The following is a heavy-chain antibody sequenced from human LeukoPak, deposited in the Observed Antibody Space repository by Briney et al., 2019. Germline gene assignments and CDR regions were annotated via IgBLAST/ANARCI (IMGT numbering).Heavy chain of an antibody. Sequence: GASVKVSCKASEYTFTGYYMHWVRQAPGQGLEWMGWINPHSGGTNYAQKFQGRVTMTRYTSISTAYMELSRLRSDDTAVYYCARGYYDSSGYYYSHFDYWGQGTLVTVSS. CDR3: ARGYYDSSGYYYSHFDY. D-gene: IGHD3-22*01. CDR2: INPHSGGT. J-gene: IGHJ4*01. CDR1: EYTFTGYY. V-gene: IGHV1-2*02.